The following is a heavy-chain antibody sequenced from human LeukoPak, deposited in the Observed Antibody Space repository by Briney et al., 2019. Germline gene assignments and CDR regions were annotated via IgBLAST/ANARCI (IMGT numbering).Heavy chain of an antibody. CDR3: ARVFTAAGFDY. J-gene: IGHJ4*02. CDR1: GFTFSSYA. V-gene: IGHV3-30*14. Sequence: GGSLRLSCAASGFTFSSYAMHWVRQAPGKGLEWVAVISYDGSNKYYADSVKGRFTISRDNSKSTLYLQMNSLRAEDTALYYCARVFTAAGFDYWGQGSLVTVSS. D-gene: IGHD6-13*01. CDR2: ISYDGSNK.